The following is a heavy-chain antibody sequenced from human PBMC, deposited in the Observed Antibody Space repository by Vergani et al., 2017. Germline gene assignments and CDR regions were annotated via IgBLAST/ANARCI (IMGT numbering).Heavy chain of an antibody. CDR1: GYTFASYG. CDR3: ARGQTTIGVDFDY. CDR2: ISAYNGNT. J-gene: IGHJ4*02. V-gene: IGHV1-18*01. D-gene: IGHD1-26*01. Sequence: QVHLVQSGAGVKKPGASVKVSCKASGYTFASYGIIWVRQAPGQGLEWMGWISAYNGNTYYAQELPGRVTLTTDTSTTTASMGLRGLGSDDTAVYYCARGQTTIGVDFDYWGQGTLVTVSS.